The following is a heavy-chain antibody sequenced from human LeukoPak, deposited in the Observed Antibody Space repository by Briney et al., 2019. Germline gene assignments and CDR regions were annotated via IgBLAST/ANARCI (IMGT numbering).Heavy chain of an antibody. CDR1: GFTFSSYI. Sequence: PGGALRISCGASGFTFSSYIMNWVRQAPGKGLDWVSYISSSSSTIYYADSVKGRFTISRDNAKNSLYLQMNSLRAEDTAVYYCPLELGEGFDYWGQGTLVTVSS. J-gene: IGHJ4*02. CDR3: PLELGEGFDY. D-gene: IGHD1-7*01. CDR2: ISSSSSTI. V-gene: IGHV3-48*01.